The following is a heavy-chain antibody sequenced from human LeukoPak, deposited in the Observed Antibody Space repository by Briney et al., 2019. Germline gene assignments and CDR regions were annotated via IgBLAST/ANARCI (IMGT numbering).Heavy chain of an antibody. CDR2: INPSDHNT. J-gene: IGHJ4*02. V-gene: IGHV1-46*01. Sequence: GASVKVSCKASGYTFTSYYMHWVRQAPGQGLEWMGIINPSDHNTTYAQKFQGRVTMTRDTSTGTVYMELSSLRSEDTALYYCARTWATTYYYGSGTYFDFWGQGTLVTVSS. CDR1: GYTFTSYY. D-gene: IGHD3-10*01. CDR3: ARTWATTYYYGSGTYFDF.